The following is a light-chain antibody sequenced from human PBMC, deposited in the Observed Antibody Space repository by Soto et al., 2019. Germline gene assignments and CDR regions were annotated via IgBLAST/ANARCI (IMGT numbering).Light chain of an antibody. CDR3: SSYTGSNTWM. CDR1: SSDIGGYKY. V-gene: IGLV2-14*01. J-gene: IGLJ3*02. Sequence: QSVLTQPASVSGSPGQSITISCSGTSSDIGGYKYVSWYQQHPGKVPKLMIYKVNNRPSGVSDRFSGSKSGNTASLTISGLQAEDEADYYCSSYTGSNTWMFGGGTKLTVL. CDR2: KVN.